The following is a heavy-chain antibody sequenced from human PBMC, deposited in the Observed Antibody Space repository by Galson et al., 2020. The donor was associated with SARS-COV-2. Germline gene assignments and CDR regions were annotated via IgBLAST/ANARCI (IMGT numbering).Heavy chain of an antibody. J-gene: IGHJ3*02. CDR2: IDPSDSYT. CDR3: ASRYCSGGSCYPLDAFDI. CDR1: GYSFTSYW. D-gene: IGHD2-15*01. V-gene: IGHV5-10-1*01. Sequence: HGEYLKISCKGSGYSFTSYWISWVRQTPGKGLEWRGRIDPSDSYTNSSPSFQGHVTISADKSISTAYLQWSSLKASDTAMYYCASRYCSGGSCYPLDAFDIWGQGTMVTVSS.